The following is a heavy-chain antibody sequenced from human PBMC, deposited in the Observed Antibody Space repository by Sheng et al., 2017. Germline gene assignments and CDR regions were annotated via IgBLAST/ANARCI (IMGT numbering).Heavy chain of an antibody. D-gene: IGHD5-12*01. CDR2: IWSDGSNK. CDR1: GFTFSTYG. Sequence: QVQLVESGGGVVQPGRSLRLSCAASGFTFSTYGIHWVRQAPGKGLEWVAVIWSDGSNKYYGDSVKGRFTISRDNSNNTLYLQMNSLRVEDTAMYYCARDESWRMDVVGPRDHGHRLL. CDR3: ARDESWRMDV. V-gene: IGHV3-33*01. J-gene: IGHJ6*02.